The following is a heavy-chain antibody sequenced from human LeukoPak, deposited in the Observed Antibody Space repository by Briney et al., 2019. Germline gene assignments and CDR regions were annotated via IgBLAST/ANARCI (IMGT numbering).Heavy chain of an antibody. D-gene: IGHD5-18*01. V-gene: IGHV1-2*06. CDR2: INPNSGGT. CDR1: GYTFTGYY. Sequence: ASVKVSCKASGYTFTGYYMHWVRQAPGQGLEWMGRINPNSGGTNYAQKFQGRVTMTRDTSISTAYMELSRLRSDDTAVYYCARGDTAMVTDYYYYMDVWGEGTTVTVSS. J-gene: IGHJ6*03. CDR3: ARGDTAMVTDYYYYMDV.